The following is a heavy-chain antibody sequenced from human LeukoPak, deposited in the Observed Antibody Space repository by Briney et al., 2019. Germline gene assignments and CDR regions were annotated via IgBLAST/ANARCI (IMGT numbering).Heavy chain of an antibody. J-gene: IGHJ4*02. CDR1: GFTFSTYW. Sequence: GGSLRLSCAASGFTFSTYWMHWVRQAPGKGLVWVARIKGDGSSTIYADSVKGRFTISRDNSKNTLYLQTSSLRAEDTAVYYCGRDSRYTIDYWGQGTLVTVSS. V-gene: IGHV3-74*01. CDR2: IKGDGSST. D-gene: IGHD1-14*01. CDR3: GRDSRYTIDY.